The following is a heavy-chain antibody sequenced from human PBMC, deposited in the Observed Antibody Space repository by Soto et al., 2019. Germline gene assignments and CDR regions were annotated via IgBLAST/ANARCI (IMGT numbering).Heavy chain of an antibody. CDR1: VYSFTSYW. CDR2: IYPGDSDT. D-gene: IGHD5-18*01. Sequence: PGESLKISCKGSVYSFTSYWIGWVRQMPGKGLEWMGIIYPGDSDTRYSPSFQGQVTISADKSISTAYLQWSSLTAADTAVYFCARDGIQLWLSGRDRFDPWGQGTLVTVSS. CDR3: ARDGIQLWLSGRDRFDP. V-gene: IGHV5-51*01. J-gene: IGHJ5*02.